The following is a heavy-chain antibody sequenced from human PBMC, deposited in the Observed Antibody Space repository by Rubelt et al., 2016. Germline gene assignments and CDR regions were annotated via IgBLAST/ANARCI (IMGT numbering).Heavy chain of an antibody. V-gene: IGHV3-64D*06. CDR1: GFTFSSCA. Sequence: QLVESGGGLVQPGGSLRLSCSASGFTFSSCAMYWVRQAPGKGLEYVSGVSGNGGSTYYADSVKGRLTTSRDNSKNTLYLQMSSLRTEDTAVYYCVRGDASDYWGQGTLVTVSS. CDR2: VSGNGGST. J-gene: IGHJ4*02. CDR3: VRGDASDY.